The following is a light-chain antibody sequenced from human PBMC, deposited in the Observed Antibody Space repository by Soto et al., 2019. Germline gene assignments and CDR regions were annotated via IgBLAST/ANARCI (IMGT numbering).Light chain of an antibody. CDR3: QQYYTTPLT. CDR2: WAS. Sequence: DIVMTQSPDSLAVSLGERATSNCKSSQSVLYSSNNKDCLAWYQQKPGQPPKLLIYWASTRESGVPDRFSGSGSGTDFTLTISSLQAEDVAVYYCQQYYTTPLTFGGGTKVEIK. CDR1: QSVLYSSNNKDC. J-gene: IGKJ4*01. V-gene: IGKV4-1*01.